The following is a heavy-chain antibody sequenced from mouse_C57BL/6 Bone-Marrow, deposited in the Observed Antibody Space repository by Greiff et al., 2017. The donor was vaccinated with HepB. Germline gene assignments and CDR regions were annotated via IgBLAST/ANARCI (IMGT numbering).Heavy chain of an antibody. V-gene: IGHV5-2*01. Sequence: EVQRVESGGGLVQPGESLKLSCESNEYEFPSHDMSWVRKTPEKRLELVAAINSDGGSTYYPDTMERRFIITRDNTKKTLYLQMSSLRSEDTAFYYCARGEWSGNFYFDYWGQGTTLTVSS. J-gene: IGHJ2*01. CDR2: INSDGGST. CDR1: EYEFPSHD. D-gene: IGHD2-1*01. CDR3: ARGEWSGNFYFDY.